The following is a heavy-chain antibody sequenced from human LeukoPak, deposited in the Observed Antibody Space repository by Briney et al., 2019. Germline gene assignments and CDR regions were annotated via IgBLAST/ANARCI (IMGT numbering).Heavy chain of an antibody. J-gene: IGHJ4*02. Sequence: PSETLSLTCTVSGGSISSYYWSWIRRPPGKGLEWIGYIYYSGSTNYNPSLKSRVTISVDTSKNQFSLKLSSVTAADTAVYYCAREHGYSSGWFDYWGQGTLVTVSS. D-gene: IGHD6-19*01. CDR1: GGSISSYY. V-gene: IGHV4-59*01. CDR2: IYYSGST. CDR3: AREHGYSSGWFDY.